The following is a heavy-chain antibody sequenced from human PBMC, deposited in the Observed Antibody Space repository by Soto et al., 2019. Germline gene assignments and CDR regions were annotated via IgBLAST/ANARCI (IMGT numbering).Heavy chain of an antibody. CDR3: ATDTPGATLVVYFDY. Sequence: ASVKVSCKVSGYTLTELSMHWVRQAPGKGLEWMGGFDPEDGETIYAQKFQGRVTMTEDTSTDTAYMELSSLRSEDTAVYYCATDTPGATLVVYFDYWGQGTLVTVSS. D-gene: IGHD1-26*01. CDR2: FDPEDGET. J-gene: IGHJ4*02. V-gene: IGHV1-24*01. CDR1: GYTLTELS.